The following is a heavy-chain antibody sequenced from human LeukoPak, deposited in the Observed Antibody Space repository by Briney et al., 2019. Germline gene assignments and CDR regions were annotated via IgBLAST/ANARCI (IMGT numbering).Heavy chain of an antibody. J-gene: IGHJ5*02. CDR2: INHSGST. V-gene: IGHV4-34*01. CDR3: ARGGPVVRGVIGWFDP. D-gene: IGHD3-10*01. CDR1: GGSFSGYY. Sequence: SETLSLTCAVYGGSFSGYYWSWIRQPPGKGLEWMGEINHSGSTNHNPSLKSRVTISVDTSKNQFSLKLSSVTAADTAVYYCARGGPVVRGVIGWFDPWGQGTLVTASS.